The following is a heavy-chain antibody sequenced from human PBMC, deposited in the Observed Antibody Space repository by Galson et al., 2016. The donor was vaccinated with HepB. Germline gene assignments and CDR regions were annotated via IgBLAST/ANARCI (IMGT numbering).Heavy chain of an antibody. CDR2: ITRDGGRT. V-gene: IGHV3-43*01. CDR1: GFTFDDYS. CDR3: AKEIYTSGYSAFDH. Sequence: SLRLSCAASGFTFDDYSMHWVRQAPGKGLEWVSLITRDGGRTYYADSVKGRFTISRDNSKNSLYLQMSSLRIDDTALYFCAKEIYTSGYSAFDHWGQGTLVTVSS. D-gene: IGHD3-22*01. J-gene: IGHJ4*02.